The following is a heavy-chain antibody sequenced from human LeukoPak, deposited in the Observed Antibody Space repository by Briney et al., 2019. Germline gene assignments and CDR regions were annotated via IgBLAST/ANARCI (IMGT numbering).Heavy chain of an antibody. V-gene: IGHV4-4*02. J-gene: IGHJ6*02. CDR2: FYHSEST. CDR3: ARVSSNCFLRYYYGMDV. D-gene: IGHD2-21*01. CDR1: SGSISSSNW. Sequence: PSETLSLTCAVSSGSISSSNWWSWVRQPPGKGLGWIGEFYHSESTNYNPSLKSRVTISVDKSKTQFSLKRSSVTAAGTAVYYCARVSSNCFLRYYYGMDVWGQETTVTVSS.